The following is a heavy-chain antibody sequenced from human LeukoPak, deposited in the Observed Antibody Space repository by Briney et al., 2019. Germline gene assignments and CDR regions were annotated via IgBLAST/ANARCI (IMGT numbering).Heavy chain of an antibody. D-gene: IGHD5-18*01. Sequence: GGSLRLSCAASGFTVSSNEMSWVRQAPGKGLEWVSSISGGSTYYADSRKGRFTISRDNSKNTLHLQMNSLRAEDTAVYYCARDVDTPMVGPFDYWGQGTLVTVSS. CDR1: GFTVSSNE. CDR2: ISGGST. V-gene: IGHV3-38-3*01. J-gene: IGHJ4*02. CDR3: ARDVDTPMVGPFDY.